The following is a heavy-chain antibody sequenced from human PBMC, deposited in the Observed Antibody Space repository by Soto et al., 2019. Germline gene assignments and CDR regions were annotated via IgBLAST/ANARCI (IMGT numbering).Heavy chain of an antibody. D-gene: IGHD3-10*01. J-gene: IGHJ4*02. CDR1: GFTVGNNY. CDR3: AKDGRGSGSHYNSFGY. CDR2: IYSTGTT. V-gene: IGHV3-53*01. Sequence: EVQLVESGGGLIQPGGSLKLSCAASGFTVGNNYMSWVRQAPGQGLEWVSLIYSTGTTQYADSVKGRFTVSRDNAKNPLYLQMNSLRAEDTAVYYFAKDGRGSGSHYNSFGYWGQGTLVTVSS.